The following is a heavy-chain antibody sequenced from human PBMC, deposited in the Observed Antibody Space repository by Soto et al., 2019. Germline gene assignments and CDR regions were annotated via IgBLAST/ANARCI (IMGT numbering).Heavy chain of an antibody. CDR1: GFSISSSSYY. J-gene: IGHJ3*02. D-gene: IGHD6-19*01. CDR2: IYYSGST. V-gene: IGHV4-39*01. Sequence: PSETLSLTCTVSGFSISSSSYYWVWIRQPPGKGLEWIGSIYYSGSTYYNPSLKSRVTISVDTSKNQFSLKLSSVTAADTAVYYCARPGIAVANDAFDIWGQGTMVTVSS. CDR3: ARPGIAVANDAFDI.